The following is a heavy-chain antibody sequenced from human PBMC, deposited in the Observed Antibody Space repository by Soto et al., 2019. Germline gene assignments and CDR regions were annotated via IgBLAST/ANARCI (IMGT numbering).Heavy chain of an antibody. CDR2: IYSSGTT. CDR1: GCSISIGDYY. V-gene: IGHV4-31*03. Sequence: SETLSLTCTVSGCSISIGDYYWTWILQHPGKGLEWIGYIYSSGTTYHTPSLKSRVTISVDTSKNQFSLKLSSVTAADTAVYYCARIPTYYDILTGPDQRWGQGTLVTVSS. J-gene: IGHJ4*02. CDR3: ARIPTYYDILTGPDQR. D-gene: IGHD3-9*01.